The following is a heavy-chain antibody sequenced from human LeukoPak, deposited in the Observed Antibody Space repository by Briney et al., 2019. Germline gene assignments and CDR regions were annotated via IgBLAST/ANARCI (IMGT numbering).Heavy chain of an antibody. D-gene: IGHD6-6*01. J-gene: IGHJ6*02. CDR3: AKDLRIGIAAPEPRYYYYYYGMDV. V-gene: IGHV3-30*18. CDR2: ISYDGSNK. CDR1: GFTFSSYW. Sequence: PGGSLRLSCAASGFTFSSYWMSWVRQAPGKGLEWVAVISYDGSNKYYADSVKGRFTISRDNSKNTLYLQMNSLRAEDTAVYYCAKDLRIGIAAPEPRYYYYYYGMDVWGQGTTVTVSS.